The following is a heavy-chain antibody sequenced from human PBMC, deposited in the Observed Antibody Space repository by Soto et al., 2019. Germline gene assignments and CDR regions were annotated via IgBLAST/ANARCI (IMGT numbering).Heavy chain of an antibody. Sequence: GGSLRLSCAASGFTFSSYGMHWVRQAPGKGLEWVAVIWYDGSNKYYADSVKGRFTISRDNSKNTLYLQMNSLRAEDTAVYYCARSLFGVVIRHPIPHYYYYGMDVWGQGTTVTVSS. J-gene: IGHJ6*02. D-gene: IGHD3-3*01. V-gene: IGHV3-33*01. CDR3: ARSLFGVVIRHPIPHYYYYGMDV. CDR2: IWYDGSNK. CDR1: GFTFSSYG.